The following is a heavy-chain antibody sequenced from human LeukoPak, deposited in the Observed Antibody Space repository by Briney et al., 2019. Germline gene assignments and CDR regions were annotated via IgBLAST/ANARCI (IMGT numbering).Heavy chain of an antibody. D-gene: IGHD2/OR15-2a*01. J-gene: IGHJ3*02. CDR2: ISSNGGST. V-gene: IGHV3-64*01. Sequence: PGGSLRLSCAASGFTFSSYAMHWVRQAPGKGLEYVSAISSNGGSTYYANSVKGRFTISRDNSKNTLYLQMGSLRAEDMAVYYCASFHDDAFDIWGHGTMVTVSS. CDR3: ASFHDDAFDI. CDR1: GFTFSSYA.